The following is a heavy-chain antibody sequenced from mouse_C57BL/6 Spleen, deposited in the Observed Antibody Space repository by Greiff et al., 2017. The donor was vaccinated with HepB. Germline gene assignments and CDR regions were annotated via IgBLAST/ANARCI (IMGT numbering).Heavy chain of an antibody. CDR1: GYTFTDYN. CDR2: INPNNGGP. V-gene: IGHV1-18*01. D-gene: IGHD2-5*01. Sequence: VQLQQSGPELVKPGASVKIPCKASGYTFTDYNMDWVKQSHGKSLEWIGDINPNNGGPIYNQKFKGKATLTVDKSSSTAYMELRSLTSEDTAVYYGARRGSNYGFAYWGQGTLVTVSA. CDR3: ARRGSNYGFAY. J-gene: IGHJ3*01.